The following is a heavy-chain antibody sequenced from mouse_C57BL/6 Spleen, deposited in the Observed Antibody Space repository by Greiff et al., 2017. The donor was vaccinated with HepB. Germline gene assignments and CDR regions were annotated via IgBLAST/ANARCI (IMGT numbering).Heavy chain of an antibody. CDR1: GFNIKDYY. J-gene: IGHJ2*01. V-gene: IGHV14-2*01. CDR2: IDPEDGET. D-gene: IGHD1-1*01. CDR3: ARPDYYGSTFDY. Sequence: VQLQQSGAELVKPGASVKLSCTASGFNIKDYYMHWVKQRTEQGLEWIGRIDPEDGETKDAPKFQGKATITADTSSNTAYLQLSSLTSEDTAVYYCARPDYYGSTFDYWGQGTTLTVSS.